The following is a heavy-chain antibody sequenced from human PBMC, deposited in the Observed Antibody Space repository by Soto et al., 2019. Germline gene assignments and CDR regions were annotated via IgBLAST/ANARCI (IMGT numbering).Heavy chain of an antibody. J-gene: IGHJ6*02. CDR3: ARLLAYSGSYLDYGMDV. CDR1: GYSFTSYW. Sequence: PGESLKISRKGSGYSFTSYWIGWVRQMPGKGLEWMGIIYPGDADSRYSPSFQGQVTISADNSISTAYLQWSNLKASDTAMYYCARLLAYSGSYLDYGMDVWGQGTTVTVSS. V-gene: IGHV5-51*01. D-gene: IGHD1-26*01. CDR2: IYPGDADS.